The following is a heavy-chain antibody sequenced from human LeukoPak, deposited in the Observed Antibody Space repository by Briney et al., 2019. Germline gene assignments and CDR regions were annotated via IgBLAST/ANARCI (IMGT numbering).Heavy chain of an antibody. CDR3: ARGYCTNGVCSSDYFDY. V-gene: IGHV4-31*03. CDR2: IYNSGST. J-gene: IGHJ4*02. D-gene: IGHD2-8*01. Sequence: SQTLSLTCTVSGGSISSGGYYWNWIRQHPGKGLEWIGYIYNSGSTYYNPSLKSRSTISVDTSKNQFSLKLSSVTAADTAVYYCARGYCTNGVCSSDYFDYWGQGTLVTVSS. CDR1: GGSISSGGYY.